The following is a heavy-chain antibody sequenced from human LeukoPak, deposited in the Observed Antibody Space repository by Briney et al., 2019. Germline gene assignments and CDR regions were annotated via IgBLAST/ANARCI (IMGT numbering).Heavy chain of an antibody. D-gene: IGHD3-22*01. CDR3: ARDQAMIVPGESGY. CDR2: ISAYNGNT. J-gene: IGHJ4*02. Sequence: ASVTVSCKASGYTFTSYGISWVRQAPGQGLEWMGWISAYNGNTNYAQKLQGRVTMTTDTSTSTAYMELRSLRSDDTAVYYCARDQAMIVPGESGYWGQGTLVTVSS. CDR1: GYTFTSYG. V-gene: IGHV1-18*01.